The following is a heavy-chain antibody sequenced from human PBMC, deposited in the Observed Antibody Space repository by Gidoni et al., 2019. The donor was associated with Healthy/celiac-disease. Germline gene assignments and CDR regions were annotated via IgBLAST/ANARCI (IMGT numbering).Heavy chain of an antibody. CDR2: ISGSGGST. D-gene: IGHD3-9*01. CDR3: AKDGAYDILTGYPYYFDY. J-gene: IGHJ4*02. V-gene: IGHV3-23*01. CDR1: GFPFTRSA. Sequence: EVQPFESGGGWVKPGGSLGHSCAASGFPFTRSAMSWVRQAPGKGLAWVSAISGSGGSTYYADSVKGRFTISRDNSKNTLYLQMNSLRAEDTAVYYCAKDGAYDILTGYPYYFDYWGQGTLVTVSS.